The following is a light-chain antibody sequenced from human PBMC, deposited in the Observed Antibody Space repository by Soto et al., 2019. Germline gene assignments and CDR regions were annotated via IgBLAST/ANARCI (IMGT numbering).Light chain of an antibody. CDR1: SSDIGLNNY. J-gene: IGLJ2*01. V-gene: IGLV2-14*03. CDR2: AVT. Sequence: QSAPTQPASVSGSPGQSITISCTGTSSDIGLNNYVSWYQQHPGKAPALIIYAVTYRPSGVSSRFSGSKSGYTASLTISGLSTEDEADYYCTSHSDSRPVVFGGGTKLTVL. CDR3: TSHSDSRPVV.